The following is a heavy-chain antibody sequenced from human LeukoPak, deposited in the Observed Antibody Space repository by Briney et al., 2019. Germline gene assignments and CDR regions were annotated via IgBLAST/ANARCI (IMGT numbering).Heavy chain of an antibody. Sequence: ASVKVSCKASGYTFTSYSMNWVRQAPGQGLEWLGWINTNTGNPTYAQGFTGRFVFSLDTSVNTAYLQISSLKAEDTAVYYCARDWSYYYGSGSYYNSEPPDYYYYYYMDVWGKGTTVTVSS. CDR3: ARDWSYYYGSGSYYNSEPPDYYYYYYMDV. D-gene: IGHD3-10*01. V-gene: IGHV7-4-1*02. J-gene: IGHJ6*03. CDR2: INTNTGNP. CDR1: GYTFTSYS.